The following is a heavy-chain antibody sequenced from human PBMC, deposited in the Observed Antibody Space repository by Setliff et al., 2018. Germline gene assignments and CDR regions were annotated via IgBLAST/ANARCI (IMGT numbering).Heavy chain of an antibody. Sequence: LSLTCTVSGGSIRSGDYYWSWIRQPPGKGLEWIGYIYYSGSTYYNPSLKSRVTISVDTSKNQFSLKLSSVTAADTAVYYCAREAPGYAFDIWGQGTMVTVSS. J-gene: IGHJ3*02. D-gene: IGHD1-1*01. CDR1: GGSIRSGDYY. V-gene: IGHV4-30-4*08. CDR3: AREAPGYAFDI. CDR2: IYYSGST.